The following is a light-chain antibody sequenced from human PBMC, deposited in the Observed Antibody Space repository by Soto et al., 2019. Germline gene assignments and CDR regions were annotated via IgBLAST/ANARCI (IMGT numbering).Light chain of an antibody. CDR2: YDS. V-gene: IGLV3-21*04. J-gene: IGLJ2*01. Sequence: SSELTQPPSVSVAPGKTARITCGGNNIGSKSVHWYQQKPGQAPVLVIYYDSDRPSGIPERFSGSNSGNTATLTISRVEAGDEADYYCQVWDSSSEDVVFGGGTKLTV. CDR3: QVWDSSSEDVV. CDR1: NIGSKS.